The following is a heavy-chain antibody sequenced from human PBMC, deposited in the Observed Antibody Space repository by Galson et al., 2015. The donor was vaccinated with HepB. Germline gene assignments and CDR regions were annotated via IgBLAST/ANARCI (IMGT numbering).Heavy chain of an antibody. Sequence: SVKVSCKASGFTFTSSAVQWVRQARGQRLEWIGWIVVGSGNTNYAQKFQERVTITRDMSTSTAYMELSSLRSEDTAVYYCAAIPLKVATTELSAFDIWGQGTMVTVSS. V-gene: IGHV1-58*01. CDR1: GFTFTSSA. D-gene: IGHD5-12*01. J-gene: IGHJ3*02. CDR2: IVVGSGNT. CDR3: AAIPLKVATTELSAFDI.